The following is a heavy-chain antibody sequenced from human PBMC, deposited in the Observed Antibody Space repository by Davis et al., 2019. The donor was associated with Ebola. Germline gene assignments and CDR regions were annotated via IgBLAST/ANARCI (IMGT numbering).Heavy chain of an antibody. CDR2: TSHNERER. V-gene: IGHV3-30*04. CDR1: GFTFSNHA. D-gene: IGHD1-1*01. J-gene: IGHJ4*01. Sequence: PGGSLRLSCVASGFTFSNHAMHWVRQAPGKGLEWVAVTSHNERERFYGESVQGRFTISRDNSENVLYLQMDILRPDDTAIYFCARALHDEVLDYWGQGTPVTVSS. CDR3: ARALHDEVLDY.